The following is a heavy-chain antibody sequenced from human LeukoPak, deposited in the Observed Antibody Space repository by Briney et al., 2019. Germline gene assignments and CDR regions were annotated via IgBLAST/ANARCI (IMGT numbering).Heavy chain of an antibody. Sequence: SETLSLTCAVYGGSFSGYYWSWIRQPPGKGLQWIGEINHSGSTNYNPSLKSRVTISVDTSKNHFSLKLSSVTAADTAVYYCARDRHYYGSGSYYYFDYWGQGTLVTVSS. D-gene: IGHD3-10*01. J-gene: IGHJ4*02. CDR1: GGSFSGYY. V-gene: IGHV4-34*01. CDR3: ARDRHYYGSGSYYYFDY. CDR2: INHSGST.